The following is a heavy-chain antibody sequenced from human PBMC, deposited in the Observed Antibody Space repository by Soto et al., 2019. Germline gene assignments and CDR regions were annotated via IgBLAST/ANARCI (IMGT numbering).Heavy chain of an antibody. CDR2: ISGSGGST. V-gene: IGHV3-23*01. J-gene: IGHJ4*02. Sequence: EVQLLESGGGLVQPGGSLRLSCAASGFTFSSYAMSWVRQAPGKGLEWVSAISGSGGSTYYADSVKGRFTISRDNSKNTLYLQMNSLRAEDTAVYYWAKDLANRQWLFDYWGQGTLVTVSS. CDR3: AKDLANRQWLFDY. D-gene: IGHD6-19*01. CDR1: GFTFSSYA.